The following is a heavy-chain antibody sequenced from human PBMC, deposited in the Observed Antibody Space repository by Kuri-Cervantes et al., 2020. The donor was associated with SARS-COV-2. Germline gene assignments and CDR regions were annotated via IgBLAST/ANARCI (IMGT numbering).Heavy chain of an antibody. D-gene: IGHD2-2*01. V-gene: IGHV3-23*01. CDR1: GFTFSSYA. J-gene: IGHJ1*01. CDR3: ALRYCSSTSCRDQGYFQH. Sequence: GESLKISCAASGFTFSSYAMSWVRQAPGKGLEWVSAISGSGGSTYYADSVKGRFTISRDNSKNTLYLQMNSLRAEDTAVYYCALRYCSSTSCRDQGYFQHWGQGTLVTVSS. CDR2: ISGSGGST.